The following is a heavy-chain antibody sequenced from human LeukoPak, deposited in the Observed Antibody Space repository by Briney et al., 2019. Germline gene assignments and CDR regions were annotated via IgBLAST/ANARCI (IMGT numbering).Heavy chain of an antibody. V-gene: IGHV4-4*07. CDR1: GGSISSYY. J-gene: IGHJ4*02. CDR2: IYTSGST. D-gene: IGHD1-26*01. Sequence: PSETLSLTRTVSGGSISSYYWSWLRQPAGKGLEWIGRIYTSGSTNYNPSLKSRVTISVGKSKNQFSLKLSSVTAADTAVYYCASESGSSRYDYWGQGTLVTVSS. CDR3: ASESGSSRYDY.